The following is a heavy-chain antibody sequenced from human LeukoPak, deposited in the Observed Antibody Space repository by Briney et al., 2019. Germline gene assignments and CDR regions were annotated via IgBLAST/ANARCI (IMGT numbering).Heavy chain of an antibody. CDR1: GFTFSSYD. D-gene: IGHD6-19*01. V-gene: IGHV3-13*01. CDR3: ARAGGSTGWYAFDI. CDR2: IAPAAGDT. Sequence: GGSLRLSCAASGFTFSSYDMHWVRQATGKGLEWVSGIAPAAGDTYYPASVKGRFTISRENAKNSLYLQMNSLRAGATAVYYCARAGGSTGWYAFDIWGQGTMVTVSS. J-gene: IGHJ3*02.